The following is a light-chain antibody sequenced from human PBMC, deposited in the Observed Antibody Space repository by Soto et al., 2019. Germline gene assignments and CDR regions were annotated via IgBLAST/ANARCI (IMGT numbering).Light chain of an antibody. Sequence: QPVLTQPRSASGTPGQRVTISCSGSSSNIGSNTVNWYQQLPGTAPKLLIYSNNQRPSGVPDRFSGSKSGTSASLAISGLQSEDEADYHCAAWDDSLNGPVFGTGTKVTVL. CDR3: AAWDDSLNGPV. V-gene: IGLV1-44*01. CDR2: SNN. CDR1: SSNIGSNT. J-gene: IGLJ1*01.